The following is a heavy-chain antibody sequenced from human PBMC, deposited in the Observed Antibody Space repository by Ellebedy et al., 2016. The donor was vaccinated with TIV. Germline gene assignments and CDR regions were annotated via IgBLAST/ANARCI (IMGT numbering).Heavy chain of an antibody. V-gene: IGHV3-21*01. Sequence: GESLKISXAAPGFTFSSYSMNWVRQAPGKGLEWVSSISSSSSYIYYADSVKGRFTISRDNAKNSLYLQMNSLRAEDTAVYYCARDLGPWRDYYYYGMDVWGQGTTVTVSS. CDR2: ISSSSSYI. CDR1: GFTFSSYS. CDR3: ARDLGPWRDYYYYGMDV. D-gene: IGHD3-16*01. J-gene: IGHJ6*02.